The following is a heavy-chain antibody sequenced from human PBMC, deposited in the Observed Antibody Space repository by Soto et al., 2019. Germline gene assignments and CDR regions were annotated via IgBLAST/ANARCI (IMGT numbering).Heavy chain of an antibody. CDR1: GFTFGVYS. J-gene: IGHJ3*02. V-gene: IGHV3-49*02. D-gene: IGHD3-10*01. CDR2: IKSKAYGGTK. Sequence: KISIAASGFTFGVYSMSWVRKAPGKGLEWVGFIKSKAYGGTKEYAASVKGRFTISRDDSKSIAYLQMNSLKTEDTAVYYCTRNYGADAFDIWGQGTMVTVSS. CDR3: TRNYGADAFDI.